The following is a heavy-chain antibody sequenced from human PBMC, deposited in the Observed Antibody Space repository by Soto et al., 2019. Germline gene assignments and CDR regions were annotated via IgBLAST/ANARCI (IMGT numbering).Heavy chain of an antibody. V-gene: IGHV1-69*01. CDR3: ASLGSITMVRGVISYWFDP. CDR1: GGTFSSYA. J-gene: IGHJ5*02. D-gene: IGHD3-10*01. CDR2: IIPIFGTA. Sequence: QVQLVQSGAEVKKPGTSMKVSCKASGGTFSSYAISWVRQAPGQGLEWMGGIIPIFGTANYAQKFQGRVTITADESTSTAYMELSSLRSEDTAVYYCASLGSITMVRGVISYWFDPWGQGTLVTVSS.